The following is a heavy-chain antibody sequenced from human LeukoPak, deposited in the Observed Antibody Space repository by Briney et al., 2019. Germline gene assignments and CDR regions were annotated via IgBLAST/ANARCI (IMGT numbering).Heavy chain of an antibody. CDR3: TRSAGYSSGWYHDY. Sequence: PGRSLRLSCTASGFTFGDYAMSWVRQAPGKGLEWVGFIRSKPYGGTTEYAASVKGRFTISRDDSKSIAYLQMNSLKTEDTAVYYCTRSAGYSSGWYHDYWGQGNLVTVSS. J-gene: IGHJ4*02. CDR2: IRSKPYGGTT. CDR1: GFTFGDYA. V-gene: IGHV3-49*04. D-gene: IGHD6-19*01.